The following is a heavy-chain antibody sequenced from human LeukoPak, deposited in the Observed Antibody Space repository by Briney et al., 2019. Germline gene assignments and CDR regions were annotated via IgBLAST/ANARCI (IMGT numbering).Heavy chain of an antibody. CDR2: INTNTGEP. CDR3: ARDHGYGGADYYGIDV. CDR1: GSTFTSYA. V-gene: IGHV7-4-1*02. J-gene: IGHJ6*02. Sequence: ASVKVSCKASGSTFTSYAMNWVRQAPGQGLEWMGWINTNTGEPTYAQGFTGRFVFSLDTSVSTAYLQISSLKAEDTAVYYCARDHGYGGADYYGIDVWGQGTPVTVSS. D-gene: IGHD2-21*01.